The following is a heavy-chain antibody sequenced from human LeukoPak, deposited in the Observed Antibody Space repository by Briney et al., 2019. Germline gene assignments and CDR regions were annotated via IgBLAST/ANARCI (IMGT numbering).Heavy chain of an antibody. D-gene: IGHD2-15*01. CDR1: GFTFTNYA. CDR2: ISGIGNAI. Sequence: GSLRLSCAASGFTFTNYAMSWVRQAPGKGLEWVSAISGIGNAIFYADSVKGRFTISRDSSKNTLSLQMSSLRAEDTAVYYCARHLATSGSYPLDYWGPGTLVTVTS. V-gene: IGHV3-23*01. J-gene: IGHJ4*02. CDR3: ARHLATSGSYPLDY.